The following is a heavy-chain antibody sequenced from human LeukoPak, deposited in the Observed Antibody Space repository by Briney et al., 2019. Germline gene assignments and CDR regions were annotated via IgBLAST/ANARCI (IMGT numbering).Heavy chain of an antibody. CDR2: KGNNAGDT. CDR1: GFTFSNYG. D-gene: IGHD6-19*01. J-gene: IGHJ4*02. V-gene: IGHV3-23*01. Sequence: GGSLRLSCAAAGFTFSNYGMCWVRQPPGKGLEWVSCKGNNAGDTFYAESVRGRFTISRDNSRNTLFLEMNSLRVEDTAIYYCAKRGGESGGWGFFDYWGPGALVTVSS. CDR3: AKRGGESGGWGFFDY.